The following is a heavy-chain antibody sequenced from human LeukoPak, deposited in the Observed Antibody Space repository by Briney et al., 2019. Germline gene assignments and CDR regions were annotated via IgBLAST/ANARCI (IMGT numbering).Heavy chain of an antibody. V-gene: IGHV3-21*01. Sequence: GGSLRLSCAASGFTFSSYSMNWVRQAPGKGLEWVSSISSGSYIYYADSVKGRFTISRDNAENSLYLQMNSLRAEDTAVYYCARARSSGWYRDYWGQGTLVTVSS. J-gene: IGHJ4*02. CDR1: GFTFSSYS. CDR3: ARARSSGWYRDY. D-gene: IGHD6-19*01. CDR2: ISSGSYI.